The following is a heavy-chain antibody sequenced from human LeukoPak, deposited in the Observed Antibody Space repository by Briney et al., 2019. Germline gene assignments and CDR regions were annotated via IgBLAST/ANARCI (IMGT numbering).Heavy chain of an antibody. D-gene: IGHD6-13*01. CDR3: TVGYSSSWYYYYYMDV. CDR1: GFTFSNAW. J-gene: IGHJ6*03. Sequence: GGSLRLSCAASGFTFSNAWMSWVRQAPGKGLEWVGRIKSKTDGGTTDYAAPVKGRFTISRDDSKNTLYLQMNSLKTEDTAVYYCTVGYSSSWYYYYYMDVWGQGTTVTVSS. CDR2: IKSKTDGGTT. V-gene: IGHV3-15*01.